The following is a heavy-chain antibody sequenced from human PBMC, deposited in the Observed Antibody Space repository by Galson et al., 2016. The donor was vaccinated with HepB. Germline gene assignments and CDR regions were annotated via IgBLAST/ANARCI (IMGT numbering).Heavy chain of an antibody. Sequence: SLRLSCAASGFRFIAYSINWVRQAPGKGLEWVSYISNNGDYIYYADSVRGRFTISRDNAEDSLYLQMNSLRDEDTAVYYCARDSNRDGYNFESWGQGTLVTVSS. CDR1: GFRFIAYS. CDR3: ARDSNRDGYNFES. D-gene: IGHD5-24*01. J-gene: IGHJ4*02. CDR2: ISNNGDYI. V-gene: IGHV3-48*02.